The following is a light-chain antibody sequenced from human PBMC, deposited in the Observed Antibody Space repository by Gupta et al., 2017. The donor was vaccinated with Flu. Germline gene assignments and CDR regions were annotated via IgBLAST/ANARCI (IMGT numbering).Light chain of an antibody. V-gene: IGKV3-20*01. J-gene: IGKJ2*03. Sequence: EIVLTQSPGTLSLSLGEGATLSCRASQSLSSRSLAWYQQKPGQAPRLLMYGASSRATGVPDRFSGSGSGTDFTLTISRLEPEDFAVYYCQQYRSFGQGTKLEIK. CDR2: GAS. CDR1: QSLSSRS. CDR3: QQYRS.